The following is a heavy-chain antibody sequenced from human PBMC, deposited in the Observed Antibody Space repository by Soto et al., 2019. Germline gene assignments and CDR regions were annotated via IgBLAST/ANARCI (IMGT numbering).Heavy chain of an antibody. CDR1: GGSISSYY. CDR3: ARRVLVPAVYDAFDI. Sequence: SETLSLTCTVSGGSISSYYWSWIRQPPGKGLEWIGYIYYSGSTNYNPSLKSRVTISVDTSKNQFSLKLSSVTAADTAVYYCARRVLVPAVYDAFDIWGQGTMVTVSS. J-gene: IGHJ3*02. CDR2: IYYSGST. D-gene: IGHD2-2*01. V-gene: IGHV4-59*01.